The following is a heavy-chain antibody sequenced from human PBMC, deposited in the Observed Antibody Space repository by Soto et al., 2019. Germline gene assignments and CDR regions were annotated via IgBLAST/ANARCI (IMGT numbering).Heavy chain of an antibody. J-gene: IGHJ4*02. Sequence: SVKVSCKASGDTFSTYTITWMRQAPGQGLEWMGGIIPRSATSNYAQMLQERIGISRDMSTSTAYMELSSLRPEDTAVYYCAADVGGYIYGLARHWGPGTLVTVSS. CDR3: AADVGGYIYGLARH. CDR1: GDTFSTYT. D-gene: IGHD4-17*01. CDR2: IIPRSATS. V-gene: IGHV1-69*05.